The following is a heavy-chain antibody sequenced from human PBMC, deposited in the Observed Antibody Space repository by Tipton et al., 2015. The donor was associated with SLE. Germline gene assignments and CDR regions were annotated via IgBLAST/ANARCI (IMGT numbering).Heavy chain of an antibody. J-gene: IGHJ3*02. CDR1: GGSISSHY. V-gene: IGHV4-59*11. CDR3: ARDSYDSSGYYPDAFDI. CDR2: IYYSGSI. Sequence: TLSLTCTVSGGSISSHYWSWIRQPPGKGLEWIGYIYYSGSISYNPSLKSRVAISVDTSKNQFSLKLSSVTAADTAVYYCARDSYDSSGYYPDAFDIWGQGTMVTVSS. D-gene: IGHD3-22*01.